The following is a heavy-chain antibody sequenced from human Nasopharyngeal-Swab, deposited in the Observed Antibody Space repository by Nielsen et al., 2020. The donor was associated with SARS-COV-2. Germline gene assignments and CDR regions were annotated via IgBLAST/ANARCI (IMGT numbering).Heavy chain of an antibody. CDR1: GFTFRTYS. CDR3: AKAGGVAGEFYGMDV. V-gene: IGHV3-21*04. CDR2: ISSSTSYT. J-gene: IGHJ6*02. D-gene: IGHD2-8*02. Sequence: GESLKISCAASGFTFRTYSMNWVRQAPGKGLEWVSSISSSTSYTYYADSVKGRFTISRDNAKNSLYLQMNSLRAEDTALYYCAKAGGVAGEFYGMDVWGQGTTVTVSS.